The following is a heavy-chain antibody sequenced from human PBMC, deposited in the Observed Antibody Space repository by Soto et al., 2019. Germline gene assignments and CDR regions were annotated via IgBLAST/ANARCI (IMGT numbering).Heavy chain of an antibody. D-gene: IGHD3-22*01. CDR1: GFTFSSYA. J-gene: IGHJ3*02. V-gene: IGHV3-30*18. CDR3: AKSYDSSGVDAFDI. CDR2: ISYDGSNK. Sequence: GGSLRLSCAASGFTFSSYAMSWVRQAPGKGLEWVAVISYDGSNKYYADSVKGRFIISRDNSKNTLYLQMNSLRAEDTAVYYCAKSYDSSGVDAFDIWGQGTMVTVSS.